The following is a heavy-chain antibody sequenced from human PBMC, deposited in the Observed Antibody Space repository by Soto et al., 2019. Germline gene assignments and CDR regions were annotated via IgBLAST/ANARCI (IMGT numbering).Heavy chain of an antibody. Sequence: EVQLLESGGGLVQPGGPRGLPVAASGFPFTGLAIIWARKAPVKGLEWVSAVSANGQGIYYADSVRGRFTISRDNSKNTVFLHMDSLSAEDTAVYYCAKDRHYPRDYFHYWGQGTLVTVSS. CDR1: GFPFTGLA. CDR3: AKDRHYPRDYFHY. J-gene: IGHJ4*02. V-gene: IGHV3-23*01. D-gene: IGHD3-10*01. CDR2: VSANGQGI.